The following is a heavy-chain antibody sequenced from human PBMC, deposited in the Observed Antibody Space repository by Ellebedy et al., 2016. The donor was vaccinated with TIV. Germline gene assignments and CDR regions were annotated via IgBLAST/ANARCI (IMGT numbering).Heavy chain of an antibody. CDR3: ARRGSYGDYAVQINSWFDT. Sequence: GESLKISCAASGFSFRSYWMSWVRQAPEKGLEWVANIYQDGGVQYYVDSVKGRFTISRDNADNSLFLQMNSLRAEDTAVYYCARRGSYGDYAVQINSWFDTWGRGTLVAVSS. CDR2: IYQDGGVQ. J-gene: IGHJ5*02. V-gene: IGHV3-7*01. D-gene: IGHD4-17*01. CDR1: GFSFRSYW.